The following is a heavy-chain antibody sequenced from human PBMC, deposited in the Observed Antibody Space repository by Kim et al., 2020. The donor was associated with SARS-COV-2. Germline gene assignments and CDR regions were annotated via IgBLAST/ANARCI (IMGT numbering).Heavy chain of an antibody. V-gene: IGHV4-59*01. Sequence: TINYNPSLKSRVTISLDTSRNQFSLTLSSVTAADTAMYYCAGSFGAMGVDFWGQGTLVSVSS. J-gene: IGHJ1*01. D-gene: IGHD3-16*01. CDR3: AGSFGAMGVDF. CDR2: TI.